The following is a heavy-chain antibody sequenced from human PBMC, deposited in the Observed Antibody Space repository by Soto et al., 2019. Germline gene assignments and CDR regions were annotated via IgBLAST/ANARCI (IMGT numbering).Heavy chain of an antibody. CDR3: ARIDFWSGMDV. CDR2: INSDGSTT. V-gene: IGHV3-74*01. J-gene: IGHJ6*02. D-gene: IGHD3-3*01. Sequence: EVQLVESGGGLLQPGGSLRLSCAASGFTFSNYWMNWVRQAPGKRLVWVSRINSDGSTTNCADSVKGRFTISSDNAKNTLHLQMNSLRADDTAVYYCARIDFWSGMDVWGQGTTVTVSS. CDR1: GFTFSNYW.